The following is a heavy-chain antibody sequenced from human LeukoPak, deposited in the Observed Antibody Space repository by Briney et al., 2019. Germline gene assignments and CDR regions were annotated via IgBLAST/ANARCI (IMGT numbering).Heavy chain of an antibody. Sequence: SETLSLTCTVSGGSISSSSYYWSWIRQPPGKGLEWIGYIYYSGSTNYNPSLKSRVTISVDTSKNQFSLKLSSVTAADTAVYYCARERRLSYYYYYMDVWGKGTTVTVSS. CDR1: GGSISSSSYY. V-gene: IGHV4-61*01. J-gene: IGHJ6*03. CDR3: ARERRLSYYYYYMDV. CDR2: IYYSGST. D-gene: IGHD2-15*01.